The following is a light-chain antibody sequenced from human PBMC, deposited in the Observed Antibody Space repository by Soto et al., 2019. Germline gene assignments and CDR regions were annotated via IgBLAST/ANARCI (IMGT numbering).Light chain of an antibody. CDR1: QSVSSNY. J-gene: IGKJ2*01. CDR2: GAS. Sequence: EIVLTQSPGTLSLSPGERATLSCRASQSVSSNYLAWYQQKPGQAPRLLIYGASSRATGIPDRLSGTECGTGFTLAISILEPDDFAVYYCQQYGDSPSTFGQGTKLVIK. V-gene: IGKV3-20*01. CDR3: QQYGDSPST.